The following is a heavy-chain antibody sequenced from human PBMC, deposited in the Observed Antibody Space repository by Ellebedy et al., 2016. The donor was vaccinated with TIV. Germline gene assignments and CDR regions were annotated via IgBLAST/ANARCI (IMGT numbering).Heavy chain of an antibody. CDR3: ASNNWFDVEYYFDY. V-gene: IGHV3-23*01. CDR2: ISSSGIT. CDR1: GFTFSTYA. D-gene: IGHD1-1*01. Sequence: PGGSLRLSCAASGFTFSTYAMSWVRQAPGKGLEWVSSISSSGITYYADSVKGRFTISRDNSKNTLSLQMNSLRGDDTAVYYCASNNWFDVEYYFDYWGQGTLVTVSS. J-gene: IGHJ4*02.